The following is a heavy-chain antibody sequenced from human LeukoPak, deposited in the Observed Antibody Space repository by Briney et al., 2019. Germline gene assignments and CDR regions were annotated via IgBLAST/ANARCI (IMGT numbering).Heavy chain of an antibody. CDR1: GYTLTELS. V-gene: IGHV1-24*01. CDR2: FDPEDGKT. Sequence: ASVKVSCKVSGYTLTELSMYWVRQAAGKGLEWMGGFDPEDGKTIYAQKFQGRVTMTRDTSTSTVYMELSSLRSEDTAVYYCTREARETGTWYWGQGTLVTVSS. J-gene: IGHJ4*02. D-gene: IGHD1-1*01. CDR3: TREARETGTWY.